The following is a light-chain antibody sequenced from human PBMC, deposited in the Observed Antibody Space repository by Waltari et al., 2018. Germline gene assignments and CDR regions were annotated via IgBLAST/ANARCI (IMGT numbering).Light chain of an antibody. V-gene: IGLV1-47*02. CDR2: YSI. CDR3: ATWDNSLRSVL. CDR1: SSNIRSNY. Sequence: QSVLTQPPSASGAPGQSVTISCSGSSSNIRSNYIYWYQQLPGTAPKLLVSYSIQRPSGVPDRFSGSKSGTSASLAITGLRSEDEADYYCATWDNSLRSVLFGGGTRLTVL. J-gene: IGLJ2*01.